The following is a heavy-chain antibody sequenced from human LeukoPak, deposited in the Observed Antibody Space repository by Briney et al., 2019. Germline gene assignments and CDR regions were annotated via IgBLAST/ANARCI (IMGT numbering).Heavy chain of an antibody. CDR3: ARGSGRYFDWFNFDY. D-gene: IGHD3-9*01. J-gene: IGHJ4*02. Sequence: GRSLRLSYAASGFTFSSYGMHWVRQAPGKGLEWVAVIWYDGSNKYYADSVKGRFTISRDNSKNTLYLQMNSLRAEDTAVYYCARGSGRYFDWFNFDYWGQGTLVTVSS. CDR1: GFTFSSYG. V-gene: IGHV3-33*01. CDR2: IWYDGSNK.